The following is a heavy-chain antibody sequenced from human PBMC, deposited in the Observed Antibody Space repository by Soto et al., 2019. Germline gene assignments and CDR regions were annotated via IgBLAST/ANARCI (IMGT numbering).Heavy chain of an antibody. CDR1: GFNFNSYT. CDR3: ETDCSGGSCYHGMDV. D-gene: IGHD2-15*01. CDR2: ISSSGYI. Sequence: GGSLRLSGAASGFNFNSYTINWVRQAPGKRLEWLSSISSSGYIFSTDSVRGRFTISRDNAKNSVYLQINSLRAEDTAVYFCETDCSGGSCYHGMDVWGQGTTVTVYS. V-gene: IGHV3-21*01. J-gene: IGHJ6*02.